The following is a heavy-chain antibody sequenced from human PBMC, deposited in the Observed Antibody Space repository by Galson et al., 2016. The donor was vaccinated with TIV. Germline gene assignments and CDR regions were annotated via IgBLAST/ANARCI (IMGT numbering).Heavy chain of an antibody. CDR2: INPITGIT. J-gene: IGHJ4*02. V-gene: IGHV1-46*01. Sequence: SVKVSCKASGYTFTRHYMHWVRQAPGQGLEWMGIINPITGITTYAQNFQGRVTMTRDTSTSTVQMKLSSLRSEDTAVYYCARVSDYYGSGSYYNVLGYWGQGTLVTVSS. D-gene: IGHD3-10*01. CDR3: ARVSDYYGSGSYYNVLGY. CDR1: GYTFTRHY.